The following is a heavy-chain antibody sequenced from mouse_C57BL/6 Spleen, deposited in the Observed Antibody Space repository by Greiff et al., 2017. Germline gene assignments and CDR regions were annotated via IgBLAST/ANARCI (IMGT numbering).Heavy chain of an antibody. Sequence: EVKLVESGGDLVKPGGSLKLSCAASGFTFSSYGMSLVRQTPDKRLEWVATISSGGSYTYYPDSVKGRFTISRDNAKNTLYLQMSSLKSEDTAMYYCARYYDYDVRYFDYWGQGTTLTVSS. V-gene: IGHV5-6*02. CDR3: ARYYDYDVRYFDY. D-gene: IGHD2-4*01. CDR2: ISSGGSYT. CDR1: GFTFSSYG. J-gene: IGHJ2*01.